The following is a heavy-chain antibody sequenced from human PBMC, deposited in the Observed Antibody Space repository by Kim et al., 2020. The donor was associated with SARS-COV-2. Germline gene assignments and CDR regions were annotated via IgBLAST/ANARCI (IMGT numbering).Heavy chain of an antibody. CDR2: IIPIFGIA. Sequence: SVKVSCKASGGTFSSYAISWVRQAPGQGLEWMGRIIPIFGIANYAQKFQGRVTITADKSTSTAYMELSSLRSEDTAVYYCARESPPPFIGATVTIRYFDYWGQGTLVTVSS. V-gene: IGHV1-69*04. CDR1: GGTFSSYA. D-gene: IGHD4-4*01. CDR3: ARESPPPFIGATVTIRYFDY. J-gene: IGHJ4*02.